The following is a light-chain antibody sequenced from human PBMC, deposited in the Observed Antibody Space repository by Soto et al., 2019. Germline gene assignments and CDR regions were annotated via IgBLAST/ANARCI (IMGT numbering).Light chain of an antibody. J-gene: IGKJ5*01. CDR3: QQRSNWPPIT. CDR1: QSVSSY. V-gene: IGKV3-11*01. CDR2: DAS. Sequence: EILLTQSPATLSLSPGERATLSCRASQSVSSYLAWYQQKPGQAPRLLFYDASNRATGIPARFSGSGSGTDFTLTISSLEPEDFAVYYCQQRSNWPPITFGQGTRLEIK.